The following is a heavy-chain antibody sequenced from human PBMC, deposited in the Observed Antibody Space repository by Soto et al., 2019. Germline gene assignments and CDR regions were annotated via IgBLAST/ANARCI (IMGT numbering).Heavy chain of an antibody. CDR2: IYYSGST. Sequence: SETLSLTCTVSGGSISSGGYYWSWIRQHPGKGLEWIGYIYYSGSTYYNPSLKSRVTISVDTSKNQFSLKLSSVTAADTAVYYCARAGATESVYYYGMDVWGQGTTVTVSS. V-gene: IGHV4-31*03. CDR3: ARAGATESVYYYGMDV. D-gene: IGHD1-26*01. J-gene: IGHJ6*02. CDR1: GGSISSGGYY.